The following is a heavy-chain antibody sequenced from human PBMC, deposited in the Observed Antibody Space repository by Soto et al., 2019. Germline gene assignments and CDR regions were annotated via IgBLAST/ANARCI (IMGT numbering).Heavy chain of an antibody. CDR3: ARQGSNGAYYYYGMDV. CDR1: GYRFFSYW. D-gene: IGHD2-8*01. J-gene: IGHJ6*02. CDR2: IYPGDSDT. V-gene: IGHV5-51*01. Sequence: PVESLKISCKVSGYRFFSYWIALVRQMPGKGLEWMGIIYPGDSDTRYSPSFQGQVTMSVDKSNNTAYLHWSSLKASDTAMYYCARQGSNGAYYYYGMDVWGQGTTVTVSS.